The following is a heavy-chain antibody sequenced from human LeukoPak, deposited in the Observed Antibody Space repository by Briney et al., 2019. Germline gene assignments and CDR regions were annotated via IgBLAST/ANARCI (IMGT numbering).Heavy chain of an antibody. CDR1: GGSISSYY. CDR3: ARDGSRYYGSGSSEYSYYYYMDV. D-gene: IGHD3-10*01. Sequence: SETLSLTCTVSGGSISSYYWSWIRQPPGKGLEWIGYIYYSGSTNYNPSLKSRVTMSVDTSKNQFSLKLSSVTAADTAVYYCARDGSRYYGSGSSEYSYYYYMDVWGKGTTVTISS. J-gene: IGHJ6*03. V-gene: IGHV4-59*12. CDR2: IYYSGST.